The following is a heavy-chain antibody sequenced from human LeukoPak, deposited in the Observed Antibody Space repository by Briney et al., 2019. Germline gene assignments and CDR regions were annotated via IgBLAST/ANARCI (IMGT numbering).Heavy chain of an antibody. CDR3: ARRQGTTLNFDY. CDR2: INPYNGNT. J-gene: IGHJ4*02. CDR1: GYTFSSYG. V-gene: IGHV1-18*01. Sequence: ASVKVSCKASGYTFSSYGFSWVRQAPGQGLEWMGWINPYNGNTNYAQNLLGRVTMTTDTSTSTAYMELRSLRSDDTAVYYCARRQGTTLNFDYWGQGTLVTVSS. D-gene: IGHD1-1*01.